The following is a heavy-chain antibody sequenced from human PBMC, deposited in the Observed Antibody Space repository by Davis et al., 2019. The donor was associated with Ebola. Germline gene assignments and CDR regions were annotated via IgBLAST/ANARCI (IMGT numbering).Heavy chain of an antibody. CDR2: IDPSDSYT. J-gene: IGHJ4*02. D-gene: IGHD2-15*01. CDR3: ARVGCSGGSCYSFDY. Sequence: TVSCKGSGYSFTSYWISWVRQMPGKGLEWMGRIDPSDSYTNYSPFFQGQVTISADRSISTAYLQWSSLKASDTAMYYCARVGCSGGSCYSFDYWGQGTLVTVSS. V-gene: IGHV5-10-1*04. CDR1: GYSFTSYW.